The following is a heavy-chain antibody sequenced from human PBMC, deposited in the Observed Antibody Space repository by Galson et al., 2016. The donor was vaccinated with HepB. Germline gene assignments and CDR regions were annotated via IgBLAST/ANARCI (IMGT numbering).Heavy chain of an antibody. Sequence: SLRLSCAGSGFTFGDYYMSWIRQAPGRGLQWISYITAPDNAVYDVDSVKGRFTTSRDHAKSTLFLQMNSLRAGDTAVYYCARRGGGYFDSWGQGTLVTVSS. V-gene: IGHV3-11*01. D-gene: IGHD2-15*01. CDR3: ARRGGGYFDS. J-gene: IGHJ4*02. CDR1: GFTFGDYY. CDR2: ITAPDNAV.